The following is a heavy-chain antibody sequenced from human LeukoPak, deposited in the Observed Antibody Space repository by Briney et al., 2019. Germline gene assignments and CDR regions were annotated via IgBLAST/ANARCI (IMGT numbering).Heavy chain of an antibody. Sequence: GESLQIYCQGSGYSFTSYWISWVRQMPGKGLEWMGRIDPSDSYTNYSPSFQGHVTISADKSISTAYLQWSSLKASDTAMYYCARHHCSGGSCYSAVGFDPWGQGTLVTVSS. CDR1: GYSFTSYW. V-gene: IGHV5-10-1*01. J-gene: IGHJ5*02. CDR2: IDPSDSYT. CDR3: ARHHCSGGSCYSAVGFDP. D-gene: IGHD2-15*01.